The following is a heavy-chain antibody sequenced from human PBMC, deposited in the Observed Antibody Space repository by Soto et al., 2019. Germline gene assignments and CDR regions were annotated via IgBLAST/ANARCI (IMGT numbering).Heavy chain of an antibody. Sequence: ASVKVSCKVSGYTLTELSMHWVRQAPGKGLEWMGGFDPEDGETIYAQKFQGRVTMTEDTSTDTAYMELSSLRSEDTAVYYCATDRRYYYDSSGYPPLDSWGQGTLVTVSS. CDR1: GYTLTELS. J-gene: IGHJ4*02. V-gene: IGHV1-24*01. D-gene: IGHD3-22*01. CDR2: FDPEDGET. CDR3: ATDRRYYYDSSGYPPLDS.